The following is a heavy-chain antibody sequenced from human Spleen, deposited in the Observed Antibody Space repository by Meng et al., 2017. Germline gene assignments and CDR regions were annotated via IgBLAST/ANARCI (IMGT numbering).Heavy chain of an antibody. CDR3: ARASSGYHFPLDY. Sequence: GESLKISCAASGFTFSSYSMNWVRQAPGKGLEWVSCTSGSRNYIFYAASLKGRFTISRDNAKNSLYLQINSLRAEDTAVYYCARASSGYHFPLDYWGQGALVTVSS. V-gene: IGHV3-21*01. J-gene: IGHJ4*02. CDR1: GFTFSSYS. D-gene: IGHD3-22*01. CDR2: TSGSRNYI.